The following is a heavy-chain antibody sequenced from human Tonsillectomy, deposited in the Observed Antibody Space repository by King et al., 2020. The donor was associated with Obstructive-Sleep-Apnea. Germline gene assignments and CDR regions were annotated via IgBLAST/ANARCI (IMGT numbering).Heavy chain of an antibody. CDR1: GFTFSSYS. J-gene: IGHJ3*02. D-gene: IGHD2-21*02. Sequence: VQLVESGGGLVKPGGSLRLSCAASGFTFSSYSMNWVRQAPGKGLEWVSSISSSSSYIYYADSVKGRFTISRDNAKNSLYLQMNSLRAEDTAVYYCAGDGPVTADAFDIWGQGTMVTVSS. V-gene: IGHV3-21*01. CDR3: AGDGPVTADAFDI. CDR2: ISSSSSYI.